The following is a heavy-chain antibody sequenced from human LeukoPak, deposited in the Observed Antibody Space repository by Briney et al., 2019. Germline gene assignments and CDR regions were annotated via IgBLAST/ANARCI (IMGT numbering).Heavy chain of an antibody. CDR1: GFTFSSYG. J-gene: IGHJ6*02. CDR3: AKDRVGWGVPYGMDV. V-gene: IGHV3-30*18. Sequence: GGSLRLSCAASGFTFSSYGMHWIRQAPGKGLEWVALTSHDGSSKYYADSVKGRFTISRDNSENALYLQMNSLKTEDTAVYYCAKDRVGWGVPYGMDVWGQGITVTVSS. CDR2: TSHDGSSK. D-gene: IGHD3-16*01.